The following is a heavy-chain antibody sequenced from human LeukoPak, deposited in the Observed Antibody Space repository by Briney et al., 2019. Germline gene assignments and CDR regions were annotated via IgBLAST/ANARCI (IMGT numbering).Heavy chain of an antibody. D-gene: IGHD2-21*02. CDR3: ARDSLRAPENKTWAGRVTENWFDP. V-gene: IGHV1-2*02. J-gene: IGHJ5*02. CDR2: INPNSGGT. Sequence: ASVKVSCKASGYTFTGYYMHWVRQAPGQGLEWMGWINPNSGGTNYAQKFQGRVTMTRDTSISTAYMELSRLSSDDTAVYYCARDSLRAPENKTWAGRVTENWFDPWGQGTLVTVSS. CDR1: GYTFTGYY.